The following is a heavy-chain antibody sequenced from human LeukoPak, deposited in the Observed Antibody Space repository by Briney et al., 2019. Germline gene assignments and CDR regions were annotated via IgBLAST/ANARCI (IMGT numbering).Heavy chain of an antibody. D-gene: IGHD4-11*01. Sequence: PGGSLRLSCAASGFTFSNYWMHWVRQAPGKGLVWVSSINSDGTDISYADSVKGLFTISRDNAKNTVYLQMNRLTAEDTAVYYCAKGQVTTSNLDYWGQGTLVTVSS. V-gene: IGHV3-74*01. CDR2: INSDGTDI. CDR3: AKGQVTTSNLDY. CDR1: GFTFSNYW. J-gene: IGHJ4*02.